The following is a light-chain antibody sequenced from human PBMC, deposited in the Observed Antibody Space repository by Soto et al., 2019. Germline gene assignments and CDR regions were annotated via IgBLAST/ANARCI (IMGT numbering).Light chain of an antibody. V-gene: IGKV3-11*01. Sequence: EIVLTQSPATLSLSPGERATLSCRATQRVIRYLAWYQQRPGQAPRLLIYDSSNRATGVPARFSGSGSGTDLPLTISSLEPEDFAVYYCQQRYNWPPVTFGGGTKVDLK. J-gene: IGKJ4*01. CDR1: QRVIRY. CDR2: DSS. CDR3: QQRYNWPPVT.